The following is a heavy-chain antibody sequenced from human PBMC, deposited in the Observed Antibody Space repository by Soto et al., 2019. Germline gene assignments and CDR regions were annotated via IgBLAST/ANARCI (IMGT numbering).Heavy chain of an antibody. CDR2: IYHSGST. CDR1: GYSISSGYY. J-gene: IGHJ5*01. D-gene: IGHD5-12*01. V-gene: IGHV4-38-2*01. CDR3: ARANSGYDWETCFDS. Sequence: PSETLSLTCAVSGYSISSGYYWGWIRQPQGKGLEWIGSIYHSGSTYYNPSLTSRVTISVDTSKNQFSLKLTSVTAADTALYYCARANSGYDWETCFDSWGQGTLVTVSS.